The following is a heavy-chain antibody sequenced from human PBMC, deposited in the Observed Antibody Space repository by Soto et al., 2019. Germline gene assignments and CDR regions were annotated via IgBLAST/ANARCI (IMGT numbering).Heavy chain of an antibody. V-gene: IGHV4-61*01. CDR3: ARDRRPGIAAAGTRWLDP. J-gene: IGHJ5*02. D-gene: IGHD6-13*01. CDR2: IYYSGST. CDR1: GGSVSSGSYY. Sequence: SETLSLTCTVSGGSVSSGSYYWSWIRQPPGKGLEWIGYIYYSGSTNYNPSLKSRVTISVDTSKNQFSLKLSSVTAADTAVYYCARDRRPGIAAAGTRWLDPWGQGTLVTVSS.